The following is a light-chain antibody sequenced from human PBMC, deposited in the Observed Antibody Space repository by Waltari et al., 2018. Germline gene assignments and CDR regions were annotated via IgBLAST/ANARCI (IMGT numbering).Light chain of an antibody. CDR2: GVS. CDR1: SRDVGGYNY. J-gene: IGLJ1*01. V-gene: IGLV2-14*01. CDR3: SSYTGSSIRYV. Sequence: QSDLTQPASVSGSPGQSLTLSCTGTSRDVGGYNYVSWYQQHPGKAPKLMIYGVSNRPSGVSNRFSGSKSGNTASLTISGLQAEDEADYYCSSYTGSSIRYVFGTGTKVTVL.